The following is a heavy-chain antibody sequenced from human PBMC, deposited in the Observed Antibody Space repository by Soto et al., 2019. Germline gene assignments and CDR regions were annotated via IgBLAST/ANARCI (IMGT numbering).Heavy chain of an antibody. CDR3: ARQSSDNWNTNWFDP. CDR1: GGSISSSSYY. V-gene: IGHV4-39*01. J-gene: IGHJ5*02. D-gene: IGHD1-20*01. CDR2: IYYSGST. Sequence: QLQLQESGPGLVKPSETLSLTCTVSGGSISSSSYYWGWIRQPPGKGLEWIGSIYYSGSTYYNPSLKSRVTISVDTSKNQFSLKLSSVTAADTAVYYCARQSSDNWNTNWFDPWGQGTLVTVSS.